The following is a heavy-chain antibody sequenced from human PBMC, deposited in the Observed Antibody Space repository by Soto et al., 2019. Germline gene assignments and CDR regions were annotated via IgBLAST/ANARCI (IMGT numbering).Heavy chain of an antibody. D-gene: IGHD3-22*01. J-gene: IGHJ5*02. Sequence: SETLSLTCTVSGGSISSYYWSWIRQPAGKGLEWNGRGYTSGSTSSNPSLKSRVSMSIAMSKNQFSLKLRFVTVADAAVYYCERVNPPGRSRRIVVESKEFDPWGQGTLVTVSS. CDR3: ERVNPPGRSRRIVVESKEFDP. V-gene: IGHV4-4*07. CDR1: GGSISSYY. CDR2: GYTSGST.